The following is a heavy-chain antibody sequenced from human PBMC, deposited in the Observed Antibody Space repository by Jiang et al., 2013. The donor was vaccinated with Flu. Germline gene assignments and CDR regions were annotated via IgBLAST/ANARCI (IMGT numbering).Heavy chain of an antibody. CDR3: AKVEWFGDSYEFDY. CDR1: GFTFDDYA. Sequence: QLVESGEDLVQPGRSLRLSCAASGFTFDDYAMHWVRQVPGKGLEWVSYISWNSGDIDYADSVKGRFTISRDNAKNSLYLQMSSLRPEDTALYYCAKVEWFGDSYEFDYWGQGTLVTVSS. CDR2: ISWNSGDI. J-gene: IGHJ4*02. V-gene: IGHV3-9*01. D-gene: IGHD3-10*01.